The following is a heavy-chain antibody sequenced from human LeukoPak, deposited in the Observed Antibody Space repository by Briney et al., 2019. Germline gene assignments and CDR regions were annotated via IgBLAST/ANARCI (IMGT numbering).Heavy chain of an antibody. CDR3: ASASSESYYWALDY. Sequence: GGSLRLSCAASGFNVGSYWMNWVRQGPGKGLVWVARISSDGKSISYADSVKGRFTISRDNSKNTLYLQMDSLRAEDTAVYYCASASSESYYWALDYWGQGTLVTVSS. V-gene: IGHV3-74*01. D-gene: IGHD3-10*01. J-gene: IGHJ4*02. CDR1: GFNVGSYW. CDR2: ISSDGKSI.